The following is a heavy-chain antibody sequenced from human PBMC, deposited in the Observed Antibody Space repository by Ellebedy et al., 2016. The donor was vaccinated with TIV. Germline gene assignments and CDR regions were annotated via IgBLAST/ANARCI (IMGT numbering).Heavy chain of an antibody. Sequence: GESLKISCAASGFTFSSYNMHWVRQAPGKGLEWVSSIGGTRSYMYYADSVRGRFTISRDNAKNSLYLQMNSLRVEDTAVYYCARDRIVGATSYGFWGQGALVTVSS. D-gene: IGHD1-26*01. CDR3: ARDRIVGATSYGF. J-gene: IGHJ4*02. V-gene: IGHV3-21*06. CDR2: IGGTRSYM. CDR1: GFTFSSYN.